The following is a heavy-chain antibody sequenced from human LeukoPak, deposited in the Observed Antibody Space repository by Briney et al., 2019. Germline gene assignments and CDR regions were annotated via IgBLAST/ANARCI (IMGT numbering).Heavy chain of an antibody. CDR1: GFTFSSYA. Sequence: GGSLRLSCAASGFTFSSYAMSWVRQAPGKGLEWVSAISGSGGSTYYADSVKGRFTISRDNSKNTLYLQMNSLRAEDTAVYYCAKVPSIVVVPAAHFDYWGQGTLVTVSS. D-gene: IGHD2-2*01. J-gene: IGHJ4*02. CDR3: AKVPSIVVVPAAHFDY. CDR2: ISGSGGST. V-gene: IGHV3-23*01.